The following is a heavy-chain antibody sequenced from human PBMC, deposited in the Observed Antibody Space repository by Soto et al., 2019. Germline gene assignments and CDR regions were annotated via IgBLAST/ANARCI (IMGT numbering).Heavy chain of an antibody. CDR1: GFTFSTYS. D-gene: IGHD3-22*01. Sequence: GGSLRLSCAASGFTFSTYSMNWVRQAPGKGLKWVSAISGTGGSAHYADSVKGRFTISRDNSKNTLYLQMSSLRAEDTALYYCTIDPHSSTYYYRHWGQGTLVTVSS. J-gene: IGHJ4*02. V-gene: IGHV3-23*01. CDR2: ISGTGGSA. CDR3: TIDPHSSTYYYRH.